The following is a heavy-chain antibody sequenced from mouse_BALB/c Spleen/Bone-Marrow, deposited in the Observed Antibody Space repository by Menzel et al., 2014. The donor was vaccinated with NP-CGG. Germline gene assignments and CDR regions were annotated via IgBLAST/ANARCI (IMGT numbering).Heavy chain of an antibody. CDR1: GFNIKDTY. V-gene: IGHV14-3*02. Sequence: EVQLQQSGAELVKPGASVKLSCTASGFNIKDTYMHWVKQRPEQGLEWIGRIDPANGNTKYDPKFQGKATITADTSSNPASRQLSSLTADDTSVKYCSRRGLFAYWGQGTLATVSA. J-gene: IGHJ3*01. CDR2: IDPANGNT. CDR3: SRRGLFAY.